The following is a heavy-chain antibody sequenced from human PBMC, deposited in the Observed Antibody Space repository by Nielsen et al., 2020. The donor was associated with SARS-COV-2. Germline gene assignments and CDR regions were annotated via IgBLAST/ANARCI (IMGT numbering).Heavy chain of an antibody. J-gene: IGHJ4*02. CDR1: GFTFSSYA. CDR2: ISYDGSNK. V-gene: IGHV3-30-3*01. Sequence: GESLKISCAASGFTFSSYAMHWVRQAPGKGLEWVAVISYDGSNKYYADSVKGRSTISRDNSKNTLYLQMNSLRAEDTAVYYCARDLSGVVAATSMAGYWGQGTLVTVSS. D-gene: IGHD2-15*01. CDR3: ARDLSGVVAATSMAGY.